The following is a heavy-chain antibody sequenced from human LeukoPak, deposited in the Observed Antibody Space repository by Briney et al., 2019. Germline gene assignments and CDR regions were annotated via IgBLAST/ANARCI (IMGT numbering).Heavy chain of an antibody. CDR3: ARDEVYDRYYYYYYMDV. CDR1: GFTFSSYS. CDR2: ISSSSSYI. V-gene: IGHV3-21*01. Sequence: GGSLRLSCAASGFTFSSYSMNWVRQAPGKGLEWVSSISSSSSYIYYADSVKGRFTISRDNAKNSLYLQMNSLRAEDTAVYYCARDEVYDRYYYYYYMDVWAKGPRSPSP. D-gene: IGHD2/OR15-2a*01. J-gene: IGHJ6*03.